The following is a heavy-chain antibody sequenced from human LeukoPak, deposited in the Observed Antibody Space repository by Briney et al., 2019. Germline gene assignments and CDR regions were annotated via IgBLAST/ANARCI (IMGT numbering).Heavy chain of an antibody. V-gene: IGHV3-74*01. Sequence: PGGSLRLSCAASGFTFSNYLMHWVRQAPGKGLVWVSRITSDGGRTHYADSVKGRFTISRDNAKNTLYLQMKSLAAEDTAVYYFVSLGYCSTSICQPWGEGNLVTVSS. D-gene: IGHD2-2*01. CDR1: GFTFSNYL. J-gene: IGHJ4*02. CDR2: ITSDGGRT. CDR3: VSLGYCSTSICQP.